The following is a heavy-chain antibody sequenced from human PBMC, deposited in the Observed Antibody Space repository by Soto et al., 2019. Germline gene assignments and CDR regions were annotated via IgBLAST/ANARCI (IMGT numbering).Heavy chain of an antibody. J-gene: IGHJ6*02. CDR3: AREEWELNLLCIDV. Sequence: PGGSLRLSCAASRFTLSPYGMHWVRQAPGKGLVWVSRITSDGSSTNYADSVKGRFTISRDNAKNTLYLQMNSLRAEDTAVYYCAREEWELNLLCIDVCDQVPTLTVSS. CDR2: ITSDGSST. V-gene: IGHV3-74*01. CDR1: RFTLSPYG. D-gene: IGHD1-26*01.